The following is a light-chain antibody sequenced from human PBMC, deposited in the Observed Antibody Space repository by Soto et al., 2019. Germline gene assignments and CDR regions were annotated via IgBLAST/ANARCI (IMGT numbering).Light chain of an antibody. V-gene: IGKV3-20*01. CDR1: QSVSSY. Sequence: IVLTQCRATLSLSPGERATLSCRASQSVSSYLAWHQQKPGQTPRLLIYGASSRATGIPDRFSGSGSGTDFTLTISRLEPEDFAVYYCQQHAASPITFGQGTRLEI. CDR3: QQHAASPIT. CDR2: GAS. J-gene: IGKJ5*01.